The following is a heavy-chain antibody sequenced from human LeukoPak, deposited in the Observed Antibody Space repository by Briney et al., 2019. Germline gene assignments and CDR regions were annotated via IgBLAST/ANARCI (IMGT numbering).Heavy chain of an antibody. V-gene: IGHV3-30*01. CDR1: GFPFSTYA. CDR3: AKDLNTYGSGSSTDY. CDR2: ISYDESKK. Sequence: GGSLRVSCAASGFPFSTYAMHWVRQAPGKGLEWMAGISYDESKKYYADSVKGRFTISRDNSKNTLYLQMNSLRPDDTGVYYRAKDLNTYGSGSSTDYCGQGTLVTVSS. D-gene: IGHD3-10*01. J-gene: IGHJ4*02.